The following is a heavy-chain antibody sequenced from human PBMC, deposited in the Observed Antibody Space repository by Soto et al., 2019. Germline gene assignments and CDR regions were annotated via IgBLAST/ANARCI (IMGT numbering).Heavy chain of an antibody. J-gene: IGHJ4*02. D-gene: IGHD4-17*01. V-gene: IGHV4-39*01. CDR2: IYYSENT. CDR3: ATHPPYGPLDH. CDR1: GVSISSSSNR. Sequence: PSETLSLTCTASGVSISSSSNRWGWIRQPPGKGLEWIGNIYYSENTYYNPSLKSRVTISVDTSKNQFSLRLTSVTAADTAVYYCATHPPYGPLDHWGQGTLVTVSS.